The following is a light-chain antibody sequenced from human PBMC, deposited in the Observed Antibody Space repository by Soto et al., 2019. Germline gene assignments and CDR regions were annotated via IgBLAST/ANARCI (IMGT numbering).Light chain of an antibody. V-gene: IGKV1-5*01. Sequence: DIPLTQSPSTLSGSVGDRVTITCRASQTISSWLAWYQQKPGRAPKFLMYDVSSLESGVPPRFSGTGSGTEFTLSINSLQPDDFATYYCQSYRNFSWTFGQGTKVDIK. CDR2: DVS. CDR1: QTISSW. CDR3: QSYRNFSWT. J-gene: IGKJ1*01.